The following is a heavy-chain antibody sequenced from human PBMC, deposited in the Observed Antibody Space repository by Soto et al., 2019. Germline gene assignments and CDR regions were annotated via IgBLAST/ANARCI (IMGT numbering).Heavy chain of an antibody. CDR2: INHSGSA. J-gene: IGHJ4*02. D-gene: IGHD6-19*01. CDR3: ARGLITGSHYSGGWYYFDS. V-gene: IGHV4-34*01. CDR1: GESFSGYI. Sequence: SETLSLTCAVDGESFSGYILTWIRQNPGKGLQWIGQINHSGSASYNPSLKSRVTISVHTSNSQFSLELSSVTAADTAVYYCARGLITGSHYSGGWYYFDSWGQGTQVTVSS.